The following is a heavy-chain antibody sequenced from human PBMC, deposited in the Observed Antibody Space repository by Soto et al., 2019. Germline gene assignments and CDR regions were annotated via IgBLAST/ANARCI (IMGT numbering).Heavy chain of an antibody. Sequence: SETLSLTCDVSGDSISSGGYSWNWIRQPPGKGLEWIGNIYQSGTTDYNPSLKSRVTISVDRSKNQFSLKLSSVTAADTAVYYCARDNRSGYYFDYWGQGTLVTSPQ. CDR3: ARDNRSGYYFDY. CDR1: GDSISSGGYS. J-gene: IGHJ4*02. CDR2: IYQSGTT. V-gene: IGHV4-30-2*01. D-gene: IGHD3-22*01.